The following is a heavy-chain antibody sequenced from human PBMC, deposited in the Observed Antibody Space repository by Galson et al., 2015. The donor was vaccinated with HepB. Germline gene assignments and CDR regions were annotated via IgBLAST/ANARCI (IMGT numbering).Heavy chain of an antibody. CDR1: GGSISSSSYY. Sequence: TLSLTCTVSGGSISSSSYYWGWIRQPPGKGLEWIGSIYYSGSTYYNPSLKSRVTISVDTSKNQFSLKLSSVTAADTAVYYCARDPYDFWSGSPFDYWGQGTLVTVSS. D-gene: IGHD3-3*01. CDR2: IYYSGST. V-gene: IGHV4-39*07. J-gene: IGHJ4*02. CDR3: ARDPYDFWSGSPFDY.